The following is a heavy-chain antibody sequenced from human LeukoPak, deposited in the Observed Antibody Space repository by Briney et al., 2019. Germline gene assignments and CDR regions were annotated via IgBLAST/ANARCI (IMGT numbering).Heavy chain of an antibody. CDR2: IYPGDSDT. CDR3: ARSRYRTDFDY. J-gene: IGHJ4*02. V-gene: IGHV5-51*01. D-gene: IGHD2-2*01. Sequence: GGSLKISFKGSGYSFTSYWIGWVRQMPGKGLEWMGIIYPGDSDTRYSPSFQGQVTISADKSISTAYLQWSSLKASDTAMYYCARSRYRTDFDYWGQGTLVTVSS. CDR1: GYSFTSYW.